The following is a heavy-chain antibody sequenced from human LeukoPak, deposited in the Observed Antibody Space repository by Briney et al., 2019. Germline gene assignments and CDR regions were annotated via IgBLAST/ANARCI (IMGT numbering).Heavy chain of an antibody. Sequence: ASVKVSCKASRDTFSNYDISWVRQAPGQCLEWMGKINPILGITHYSQKSQGRVTITADKSTSTAYMELSSLRSEDTAVYYCARGLSRQLVHLGWFDPWGQGTLVTVSS. CDR3: ARGLSRQLVHLGWFDP. CDR1: RDTFSNYD. CDR2: INPILGIT. V-gene: IGHV1-69*04. D-gene: IGHD6-13*01. J-gene: IGHJ5*02.